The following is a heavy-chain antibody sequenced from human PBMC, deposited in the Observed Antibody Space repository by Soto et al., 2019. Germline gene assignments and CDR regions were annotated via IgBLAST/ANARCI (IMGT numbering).Heavy chain of an antibody. D-gene: IGHD6-19*01. Sequence: QVQLQESGPGLVKPSGTLSLTCAVSGDSMNNNNWWSWVRQSPRKGLEWIAEIYHSGATNYNPSLQSRVTISIDKSEKQFSLKLNSVTAADTAVYYCARAGLGLAFDSWGRGALVTVSS. CDR3: ARAGLGLAFDS. J-gene: IGHJ5*01. CDR1: GDSMNNNNW. V-gene: IGHV4-4*02. CDR2: IYHSGAT.